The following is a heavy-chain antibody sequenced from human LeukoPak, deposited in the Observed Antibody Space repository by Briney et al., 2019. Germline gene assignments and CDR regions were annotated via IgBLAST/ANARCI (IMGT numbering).Heavy chain of an antibody. Sequence: PSETLSLTCTVSGGSISTYYWNWIRQPAGKGLEWIGRIYTSGSTNYNPSLKSRVTMSADTSKNQFSLKLSSVTAADTAVYYCARSSNSPSLPNDYWGQGTLVTVSS. CDR3: ARSSNSPSLPNDY. CDR1: GGSISTYY. CDR2: IYTSGST. D-gene: IGHD6-6*01. J-gene: IGHJ4*02. V-gene: IGHV4-4*07.